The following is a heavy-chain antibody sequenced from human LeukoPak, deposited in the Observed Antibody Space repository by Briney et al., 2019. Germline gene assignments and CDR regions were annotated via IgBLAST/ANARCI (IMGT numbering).Heavy chain of an antibody. CDR3: AKDGVVVVAATDDAFDI. J-gene: IGHJ3*02. D-gene: IGHD2-15*01. CDR2: ISGSGGST. V-gene: IGHV3-23*01. Sequence: PGGSLRLSCAASGFTFSSYAMSWVRQAPGKGLEWVSAISGSGGSTYYADSVKGRFTISRENSKNTLYLQMNSLRAEDTAVYYCAKDGVVVVAATDDAFDIWGQGTMVTVSS. CDR1: GFTFSSYA.